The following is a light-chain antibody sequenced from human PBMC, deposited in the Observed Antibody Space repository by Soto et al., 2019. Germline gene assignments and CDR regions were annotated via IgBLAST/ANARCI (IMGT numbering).Light chain of an antibody. J-gene: IGKJ4*01. CDR1: QRISSN. Sequence: EIVMTQSPATLSVSPRGRATLPCRSSQRISSNLAWYQQKPGQAPRLLIYDASNRATGIPARFSGSGSGTDFTLTISRLEPEDFALYYCQQYGNSPLTFCGGTKVDI. CDR2: DAS. CDR3: QQYGNSPLT. V-gene: IGKV3D-15*02.